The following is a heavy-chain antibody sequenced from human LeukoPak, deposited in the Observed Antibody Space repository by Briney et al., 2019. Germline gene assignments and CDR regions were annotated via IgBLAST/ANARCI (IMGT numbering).Heavy chain of an antibody. V-gene: IGHV1-69*04. CDR2: IIPILGIA. Sequence: SVKVSCKASGGTFSSYAISWVRQAPGQGLEWMGRIIPILGIANYAQKLQGRVTITADKSTSTAYMELSSLRSEDTAVYYCARGIAAADSLDYWGQGTLVTVSS. CDR1: GGTFSSYA. CDR3: ARGIAAADSLDY. J-gene: IGHJ4*02. D-gene: IGHD6-13*01.